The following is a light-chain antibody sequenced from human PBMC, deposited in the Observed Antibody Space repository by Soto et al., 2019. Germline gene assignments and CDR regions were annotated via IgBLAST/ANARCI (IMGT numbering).Light chain of an antibody. CDR2: KVS. Sequence: QYVLTQPASVSGSPGQSITISCTGTSSDVGGYNYVSWYQQYPGRVPKLLIYKVSNRSSGISHRFSGSKSGNTASLTISGLQAEDEADYFCTSPTPGSLFVFGSGTKLTVL. CDR3: TSPTPGSLFV. CDR1: SSDVGGYNY. V-gene: IGLV2-14*01. J-gene: IGLJ1*01.